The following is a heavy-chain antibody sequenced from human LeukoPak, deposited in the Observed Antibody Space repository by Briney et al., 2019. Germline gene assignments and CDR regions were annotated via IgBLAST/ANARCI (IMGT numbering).Heavy chain of an antibody. J-gene: IGHJ4*02. CDR3: AAYCSSTSCYTPVDY. Sequence: SETLSLTCTVSGGSISSYYWSWIRQPPGKGLEWIEYIYYSGSTNYNPSLKSRVTISVDTSKNQFSLKLSSVTAADTAVYYCAAYCSSTSCYTPVDYWGQGTLVTVSS. D-gene: IGHD2-2*02. V-gene: IGHV4-59*01. CDR1: GGSISSYY. CDR2: IYYSGST.